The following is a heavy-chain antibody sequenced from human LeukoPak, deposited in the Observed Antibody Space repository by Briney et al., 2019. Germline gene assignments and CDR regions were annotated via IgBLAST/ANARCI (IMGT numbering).Heavy chain of an antibody. Sequence: SETLSLTCAVYGGSFSGYYWSWIRQPPGKGLEWIGEINHSGSTNYNPSLKSRVTISVDTSKNQFSLKLSSVTAADTAVYYCARGRSYYGSGDTFGYWGQGTLVTVSS. CDR2: INHSGST. V-gene: IGHV4-34*01. CDR1: GGSFSGYY. J-gene: IGHJ4*02. CDR3: ARGRSYYGSGDTFGY. D-gene: IGHD3-10*01.